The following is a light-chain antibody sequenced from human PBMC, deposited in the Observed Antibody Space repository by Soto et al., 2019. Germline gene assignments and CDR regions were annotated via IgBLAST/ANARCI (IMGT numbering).Light chain of an antibody. CDR1: SGHSSYA. Sequence: QLVLTQSPSASASLGASVKLTCTLSSGHSSYAIAWHRQQPEKGPRYLMKLNSDGRHSKGDGIPDRFSGSSSGTERYLTISSLQSEDEADYYCQTWGSGIQVFGGGTKLTVL. J-gene: IGLJ2*01. CDR3: QTWGSGIQV. CDR2: LNSDGRH. V-gene: IGLV4-69*01.